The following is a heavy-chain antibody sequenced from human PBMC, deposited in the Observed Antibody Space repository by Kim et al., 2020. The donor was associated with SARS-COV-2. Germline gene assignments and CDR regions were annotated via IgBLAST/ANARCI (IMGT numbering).Heavy chain of an antibody. CDR1: GYTFTSYY. CDR3: ASDASYDSSGYAIDY. Sequence: ASVKVSCKASGYTFTSYYMHWVRQAPGQGLEWMGIINPSGGSTSYAQKFQGRVTMTRDTSTSTVYMELSSLRSDDTAVYYCASDASYDSSGYAIDYWGQGTLVTVSS. D-gene: IGHD3-22*01. J-gene: IGHJ4*02. V-gene: IGHV1-46*01. CDR2: INPSGGST.